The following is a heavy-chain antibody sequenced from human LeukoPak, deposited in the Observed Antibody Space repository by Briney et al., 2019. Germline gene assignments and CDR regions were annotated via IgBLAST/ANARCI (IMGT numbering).Heavy chain of an antibody. CDR2: ISGDGSTT. V-gene: IGHV3-43*02. J-gene: IGHJ1*01. Sequence: GGSLRLSCAASGFVLNDYAMHWVRQVPGKGLEAPGKGLEWGSVISGDGSTTYYADSVKGRFTTSRDNNKKSLYLQMHSLRTEDTALYSCAKDRTYYGSGWTFQKWGQGTLVTVSS. CDR3: AKDRTYYGSGWTFQK. D-gene: IGHD3-10*01. CDR1: GFVLNDYA.